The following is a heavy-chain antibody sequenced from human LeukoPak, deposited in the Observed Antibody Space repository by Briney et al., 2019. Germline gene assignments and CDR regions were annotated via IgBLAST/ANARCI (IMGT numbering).Heavy chain of an antibody. D-gene: IGHD3-10*01. CDR2: MNPNSGNT. CDR3: ARTFHYYGSGSYYNLVY. CDR1: GYTFTSYD. Sequence: ASVKVPCKASGYTFTSYDINWVRQATGQGLEWMGWMNPNSGNTGYAQKFQGRVTMTRNTSISTAYMELSSLRSEDTAVYYCARTFHYYGSGSYYNLVYWGQGTLVTVSS. V-gene: IGHV1-8*01. J-gene: IGHJ4*02.